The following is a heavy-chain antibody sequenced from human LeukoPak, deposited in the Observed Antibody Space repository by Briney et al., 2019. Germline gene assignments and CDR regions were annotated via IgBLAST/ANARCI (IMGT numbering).Heavy chain of an antibody. V-gene: IGHV1-8*01. J-gene: IGHJ6*02. CDR2: MTLNSGRT. CDR1: GHTATTFD. CDR3: GRGYAMDV. Sequence: ASVKGSCKVFGHTATTFDINWVRQATGQGVEWMGWMTLNSGRTGYRREFPGRVTMTTDTSTNTAYLELSSLRSDDTAVYYCGRGYAMDVWGQGTTVIVSS.